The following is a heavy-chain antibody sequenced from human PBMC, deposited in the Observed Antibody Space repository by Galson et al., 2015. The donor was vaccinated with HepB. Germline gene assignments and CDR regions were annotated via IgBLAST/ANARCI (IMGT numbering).Heavy chain of an antibody. V-gene: IGHV3-30*18. CDR3: AKEGYDSSGYYYYYFDY. D-gene: IGHD3-22*01. Sequence: SLRLSCAASGFTFSSYGMHWVRQAPGKGLEWVAVISYDGSNKYYADSVKGRFTISRDNSKNTLYLQMNSLRAEDTAVYYCAKEGYDSSGYYYYYFDYWGQGTLVTVSS. J-gene: IGHJ4*02. CDR2: ISYDGSNK. CDR1: GFTFSSYG.